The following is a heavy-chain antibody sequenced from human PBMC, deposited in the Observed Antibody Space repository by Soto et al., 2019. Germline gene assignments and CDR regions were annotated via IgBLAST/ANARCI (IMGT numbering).Heavy chain of an antibody. V-gene: IGHV4-4*02. J-gene: IGHJ6*02. Sequence: SETLSLTCAVSGGSISGRNWWTWVRQPPGKGLEWIGEIYYYGDTYYNPSLKSRVTMFVDKSKNQFSLKLNSVTAADTAVYYCSASSVPYGLDVWGQGTTVTVSS. CDR3: SASSVPYGLDV. CDR2: IYYYGDT. CDR1: GGSISGRNW. D-gene: IGHD3-22*01.